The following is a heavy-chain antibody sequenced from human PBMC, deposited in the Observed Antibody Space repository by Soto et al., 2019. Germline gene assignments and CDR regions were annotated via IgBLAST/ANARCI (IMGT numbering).Heavy chain of an antibody. Sequence: QVQLVQSGAEVKKPGSSVKVSCKASGGTFSSYAISWVRQAPGQGLEWMGGIIPIFGTANYAQKFQGRVTITADESTSTAYMELSSLRSEDTAVYYSARWRMYYYDSSGYYSQTPYEAFDIWGQGTMVTVSS. V-gene: IGHV1-69*01. J-gene: IGHJ3*02. CDR2: IIPIFGTA. CDR3: ARWRMYYYDSSGYYSQTPYEAFDI. CDR1: GGTFSSYA. D-gene: IGHD3-22*01.